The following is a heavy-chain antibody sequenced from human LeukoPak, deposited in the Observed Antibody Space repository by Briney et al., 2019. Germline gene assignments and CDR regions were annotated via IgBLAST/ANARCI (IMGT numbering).Heavy chain of an antibody. D-gene: IGHD3-3*02. CDR1: GGSISGTYY. V-gene: IGHV4-61*01. Sequence: SETLSLTCTVSGGSISGTYYWSWIRQPPGKGLEWIGYIYYSGSTNYNPSLKSRVTISVDTSKNQFSLKPSSVTAEDTAVYYCAGGSTLAQFDYWGQGTLVTVSS. CDR3: AGGSTLAQFDY. CDR2: IYYSGST. J-gene: IGHJ4*02.